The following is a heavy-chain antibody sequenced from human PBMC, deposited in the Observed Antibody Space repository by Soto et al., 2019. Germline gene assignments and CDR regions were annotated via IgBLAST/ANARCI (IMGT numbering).Heavy chain of an antibody. J-gene: IGHJ6*02. CDR2: INPNSGGT. CDR3: ARDQYQLLYYYYYYGMDV. V-gene: IGHV1-2*02. Sequence: VSVKVSCKASGYTFTGYYMHWVRQAPGQGLEWMGWINPNSGGTNYAQKFQGRVTMTRDTSISTAYMELSRLRSDDTAVYYCARDQYQLLYYYYYYGMDVWGQGTTVTVSS. D-gene: IGHD2-2*01. CDR1: GYTFTGYY.